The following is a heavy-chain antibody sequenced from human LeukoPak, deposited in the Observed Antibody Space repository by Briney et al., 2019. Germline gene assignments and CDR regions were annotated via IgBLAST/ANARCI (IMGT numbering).Heavy chain of an antibody. CDR3: AKTTGYSSGWSFDY. D-gene: IGHD6-19*01. CDR1: GGSFSGYY. Sequence: PSETLSLTCAVYGGSFSGYYWSWIRQPPGKGLEWIGEISHSGSTNYNPSLKSRVTISVDTSKNQFSLKLSSVTAADTAVYYCAKTTGYSSGWSFDYWGQGTLVTVSS. V-gene: IGHV4-34*01. J-gene: IGHJ4*02. CDR2: ISHSGST.